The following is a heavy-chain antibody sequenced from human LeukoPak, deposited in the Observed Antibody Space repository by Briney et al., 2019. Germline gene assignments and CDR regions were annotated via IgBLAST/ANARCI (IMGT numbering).Heavy chain of an antibody. D-gene: IGHD4-11*01. CDR3: AKDLTTLFLASDV. CDR2: ISNDGDNK. CDR1: GFTFSAYG. V-gene: IGHV3-30*18. J-gene: IGHJ3*01. Sequence: SGGSLRLSCVASGFTFSAYGMQWVRQAPGKGLEWVAVISNDGDNKYYSNSVKGRFTISRDSSKNTLYLQMNSLRPEDTAVYSYAKDLTTLFLASDVWGLGTMVTVSS.